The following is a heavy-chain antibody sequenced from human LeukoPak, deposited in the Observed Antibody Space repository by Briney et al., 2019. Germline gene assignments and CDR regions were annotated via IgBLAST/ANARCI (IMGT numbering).Heavy chain of an antibody. D-gene: IGHD1-26*01. CDR1: GGSIRSSYYY. CDR3: ARATYSGFFDY. V-gene: IGHV4-39*01. J-gene: IGHJ4*02. CDR2: IYDSGST. Sequence: SETLSLTCTVSGGSIRSSYYYWGWIRQPPGKGLEWIGSIYDSGSTYYNPSLKSRVTISVDTSKNQFSLKLSSVTAADTAVYCCARATYSGFFDYWGQGTLVTVSS.